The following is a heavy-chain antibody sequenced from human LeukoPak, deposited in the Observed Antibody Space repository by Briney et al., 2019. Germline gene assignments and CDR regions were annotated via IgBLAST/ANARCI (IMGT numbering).Heavy chain of an antibody. J-gene: IGHJ4*02. CDR2: IGDNGDST. Sequence: GGSLRLSCAASGFTFSSYAMSWVRQAPGKGLEWVSTIGDNGDSTYYADSVKGRFTISRDNSKNTLYLQMNSLRAEDTAVYYCPNYDYGGNPNEYYFDYWGQGTLVTVSS. V-gene: IGHV3-23*01. CDR3: PNYDYGGNPNEYYFDY. D-gene: IGHD4-23*01. CDR1: GFTFSSYA.